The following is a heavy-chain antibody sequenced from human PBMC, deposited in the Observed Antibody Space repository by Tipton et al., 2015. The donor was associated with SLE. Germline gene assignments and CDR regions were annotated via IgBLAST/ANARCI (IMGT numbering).Heavy chain of an antibody. CDR3: ARDQEYTQYYYYYGMDV. J-gene: IGHJ6*02. Sequence: SLRLSCAASGFRFSSYWMSWVRQAPGKGLEWVANIKQDGSDKNYVDSVKGRFTISRDNAKNSLYLQMNSLRAEDTAVYYCARDQEYTQYYYYYGMDVWGQGTTVTVSS. CDR1: GFRFSSYW. V-gene: IGHV3-7*01. D-gene: IGHD6-6*01. CDR2: IKQDGSDK.